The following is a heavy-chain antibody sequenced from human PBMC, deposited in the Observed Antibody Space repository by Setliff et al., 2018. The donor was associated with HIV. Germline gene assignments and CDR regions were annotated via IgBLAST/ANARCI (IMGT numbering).Heavy chain of an antibody. Sequence: ASVKVSCKTSGYTFTGYFIHWVRQAPRQGLEWMGWINPDSGDTNYPQKFQGRVTMSSDTSINTAYMELSRLRSDDTAMYYCARAGIYYCTGGNCAQGAFDIWGQGTMVTVSS. V-gene: IGHV1-2*02. CDR2: INPDSGDT. CDR1: GYTFTGYF. CDR3: ARAGIYYCTGGNCAQGAFDI. D-gene: IGHD2-15*01. J-gene: IGHJ3*02.